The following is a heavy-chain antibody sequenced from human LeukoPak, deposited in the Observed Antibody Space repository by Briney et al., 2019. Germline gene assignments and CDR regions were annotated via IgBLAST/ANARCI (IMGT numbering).Heavy chain of an antibody. V-gene: IGHV3-11*01. CDR1: GFTISDYY. Sequence: GGSLRLSCDASGFTISDYYMRWIRQSPGKGLEWISYITSGGASTNYADSVKGRFTISRDKAKNSVALQLNSLRAEDTAVYYCTRQRRGTYYAFDSWGQGTLVTVSS. J-gene: IGHJ4*02. D-gene: IGHD3-16*01. CDR3: TRQRRGTYYAFDS. CDR2: ITSGGAST.